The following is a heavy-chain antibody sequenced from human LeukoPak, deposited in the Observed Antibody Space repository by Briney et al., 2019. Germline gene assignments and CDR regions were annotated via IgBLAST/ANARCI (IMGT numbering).Heavy chain of an antibody. CDR3: ARYVHYDILTGYMGGFDY. CDR2: IYYSGST. D-gene: IGHD3-9*01. CDR1: GGSISSYY. J-gene: IGHJ4*02. V-gene: IGHV4-59*01. Sequence: SETLSLTCTVSGGSISSYYWSWIRQPPGKGLEWIGYIYYSGSTNYNPSLKSRVTISVDTSKKQFSLKLSSVTAADTAVYYCARYVHYDILTGYMGGFDYWGQGTLVTVSS.